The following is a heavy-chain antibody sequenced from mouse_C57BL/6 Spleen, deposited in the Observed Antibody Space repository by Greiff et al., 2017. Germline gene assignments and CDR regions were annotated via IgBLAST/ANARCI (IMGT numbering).Heavy chain of an antibody. Sequence: QVQLQQSGAELVKPGASVKISCKASGYAFSSYWLNWVKQRPGKGLEWIGQIYPGDGDTNYNGKFKGKATLTADKSSSTAYMQLSSLTSEDSAVYFCARAVTTVVAPFDYWGQGTTLTGSS. CDR1: GYAFSSYW. D-gene: IGHD1-1*01. CDR2: IYPGDGDT. CDR3: ARAVTTVVAPFDY. V-gene: IGHV1-80*01. J-gene: IGHJ2*01.